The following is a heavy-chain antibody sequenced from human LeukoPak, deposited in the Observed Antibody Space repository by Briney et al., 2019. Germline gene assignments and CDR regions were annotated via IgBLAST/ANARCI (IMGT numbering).Heavy chain of an antibody. J-gene: IGHJ4*02. CDR1: GFTFSSYA. CDR2: ISGSGGST. D-gene: IGHD2-15*01. Sequence: HPGGSLRLSCAASGFTFSSYAMSWVRQAPGKGLEWVSAISGSGGSTYYADSVKGRFTISRDNSKNTLYLQMNSLRAEDTAVYYCAKVRRAAGQAYFDYWGQGTLVTVSS. V-gene: IGHV3-23*01. CDR3: AKVRRAAGQAYFDY.